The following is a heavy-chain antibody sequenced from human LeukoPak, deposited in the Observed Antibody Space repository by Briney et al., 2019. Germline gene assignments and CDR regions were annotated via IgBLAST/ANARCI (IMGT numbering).Heavy chain of an antibody. D-gene: IGHD5-12*01. CDR1: GFTFSSYA. J-gene: IGHJ4*02. V-gene: IGHV3-23*01. CDR2: ISGSGGST. CDR3: ARSEVDIVATVCFDY. Sequence: GGSLRLSCAASGFTFSSYAMSWVRQAPGKGLEWVSAISGSGGSTYYADSVKGRFTISRDNSKNTLYLQINSLRAEDTAVCYCARSEVDIVATVCFDYWGQGTLVTVSS.